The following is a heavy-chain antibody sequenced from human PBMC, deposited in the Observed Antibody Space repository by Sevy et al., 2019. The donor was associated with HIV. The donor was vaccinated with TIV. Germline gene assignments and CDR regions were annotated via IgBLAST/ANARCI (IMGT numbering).Heavy chain of an antibody. Sequence: SETLSLTCTVSGGSITSLYWNWIRQPPGKGLEWIANIYYNGHINYNPSLKSWVTLSLDTSKNQFSLRRGSVTAADTAMYYCAGENAWGRGYSWGQGTLVTVSS. CDR1: GGSITSLY. CDR3: AGENAWGRGYS. V-gene: IGHV4-59*11. D-gene: IGHD1-26*01. J-gene: IGHJ4*02. CDR2: IYYNGHI.